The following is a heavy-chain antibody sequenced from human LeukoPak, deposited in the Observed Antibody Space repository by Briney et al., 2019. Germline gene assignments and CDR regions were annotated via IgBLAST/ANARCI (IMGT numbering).Heavy chain of an antibody. D-gene: IGHD3-10*01. CDR2: ISDGVDNR. Sequence: GRSLRLSCVASGFTLKDYAMVWVRQAPGKGLEWAAIISDGVDNRYVADSLKDRFSVSRDDSKNTVYLQMNGLRTEDTAIYYCARGDDSGSSYTFSKYWGLGTLVTVSS. CDR3: ARGDDSGSSYTFSKY. CDR1: GFTLKDYA. J-gene: IGHJ4*02. V-gene: IGHV3-30*04.